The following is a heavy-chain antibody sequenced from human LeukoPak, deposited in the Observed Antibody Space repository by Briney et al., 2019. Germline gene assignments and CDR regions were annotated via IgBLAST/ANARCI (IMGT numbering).Heavy chain of an antibody. V-gene: IGHV1-69*13. CDR2: IIPIFGTA. D-gene: IGHD6-6*01. Sequence: GASVKVSCKASGGTFSSYAISWVRQAPGQGLEWMGGIIPIFGTANYAQKFQGRVTITADESTSTAYMELSSLRSEDTAVYYCARSLTRRYSSSSNLGYWGQGTLVTDSS. J-gene: IGHJ4*02. CDR3: ARSLTRRYSSSSNLGY. CDR1: GGTFSSYA.